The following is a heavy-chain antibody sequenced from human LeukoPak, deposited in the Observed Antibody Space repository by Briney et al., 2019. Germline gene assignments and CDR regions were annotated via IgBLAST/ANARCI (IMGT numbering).Heavy chain of an antibody. CDR3: AKDLRRYCSSTSCYTENDY. J-gene: IGHJ4*02. D-gene: IGHD2-2*02. V-gene: IGHV3-33*06. Sequence: PGGSLRLSCAASGFTFSSYGMHWVRQAPGKGLEWVAVIWYDGSNKYYADSVKGRFTISRDNSKNTLYLQMNSLRAEDTAVYYCAKDLRRYCSSTSCYTENDYWGQGTLVTVSP. CDR1: GFTFSSYG. CDR2: IWYDGSNK.